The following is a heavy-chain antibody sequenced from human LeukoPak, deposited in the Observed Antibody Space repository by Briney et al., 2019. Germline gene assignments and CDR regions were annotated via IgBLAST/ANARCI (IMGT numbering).Heavy chain of an antibody. CDR1: GGSIGSGYY. D-gene: IGHD3-3*01. Sequence: SETLSLTCTVSGGSIGSGYYWAWIRQPPGKGLEWIGIIYYSGITHYNPSLKSRVTILVDTSKNQFSLKLSSVTDADTAVYYCARVRRSLNWFDSWGQGTLVTVSS. CDR2: IYYSGIT. J-gene: IGHJ5*01. V-gene: IGHV4-38-2*02. CDR3: ARVRRSLNWFDS.